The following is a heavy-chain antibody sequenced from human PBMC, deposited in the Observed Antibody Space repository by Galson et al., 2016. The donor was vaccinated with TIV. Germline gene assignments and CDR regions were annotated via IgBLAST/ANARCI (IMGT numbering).Heavy chain of an antibody. D-gene: IGHD3-3*01. Sequence: QSGAEVKKPGEALKISCKGSGYPFSSWWIAWVRQMPGKGLEWMGKIDPDDSETRYSPSFQGQVTISVDKSTRTAFLQWRSLKASDTGMYYFARQAGSGYGLDVWGLGTTVIVS. CDR3: ARQAGSGYGLDV. CDR1: GYPFSSWW. V-gene: IGHV5-51*01. CDR2: IDPDDSET. J-gene: IGHJ6*02.